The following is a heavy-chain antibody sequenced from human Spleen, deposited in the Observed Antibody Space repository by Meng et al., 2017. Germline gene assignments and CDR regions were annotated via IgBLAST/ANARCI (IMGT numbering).Heavy chain of an antibody. CDR3: ARGTPGRSYSDY. J-gene: IGHJ4*02. CDR2: ISAYNGDT. D-gene: IGHD3-10*01. Sequence: QVQLVQSGAEVRKPGASVKVSCKASGYTFTHHGIGWVRHAPGQGLEWMGWISAYNGDTNYAQKLQGRVTMTTDASTSTAYMELRSLRSDDTAVYYCARGTPGRSYSDYWGPGTLVTVSS. CDR1: GYTFTHHG. V-gene: IGHV1-18*01.